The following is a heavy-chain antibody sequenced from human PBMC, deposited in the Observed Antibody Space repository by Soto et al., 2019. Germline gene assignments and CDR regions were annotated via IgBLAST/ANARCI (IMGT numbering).Heavy chain of an antibody. CDR1: GYTFTKFH. D-gene: IGHD2-8*01. J-gene: IGHJ6*02. CDR2: IDPSGGVT. Sequence: ASVKVSCKASGYTFTKFHIHWVRQAPGQGLEWMGMIDPSGGVTRDAQRFQGRITMTSDTSTSSVYMELRGLTSEDTAVYYCAREVLMVYARYVMGHYGMDVWGQGTTVTVSS. CDR3: AREVLMVYARYVMGHYGMDV. V-gene: IGHV1-46*01.